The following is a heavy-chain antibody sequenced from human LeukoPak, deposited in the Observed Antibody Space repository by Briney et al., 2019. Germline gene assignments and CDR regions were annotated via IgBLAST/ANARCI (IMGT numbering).Heavy chain of an antibody. CDR3: ARGLRGYYGMDV. Sequence: SETLSLTCAVSGGSISSGGYSWSWVRQPPGKGLEWIGYIYHSGSTYYNPSLKSRVTISVDRSKNQFSLKLSSVTAADTAVYYCARGLRGYYGMDVWGQGTTVTVSS. D-gene: IGHD3-10*01. V-gene: IGHV4-30-2*01. CDR1: GGSISSGGYS. J-gene: IGHJ6*02. CDR2: IYHSGST.